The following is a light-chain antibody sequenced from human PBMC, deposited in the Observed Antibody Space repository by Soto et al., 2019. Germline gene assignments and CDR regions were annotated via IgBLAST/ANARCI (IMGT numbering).Light chain of an antibody. V-gene: IGKV3D-15*01. CDR2: GAS. CDR1: RSINSD. J-gene: IGKJ4*01. CDR3: QQYNNWPVT. Sequence: EIVMTQSPATLSVSPGETTSLSCRASRSINSDVAWYQQKVGQAPRLLIHGASTRATGIAARFSGSGSGTEFTLTISGLQSEDFAAYYCQQYNNWPVTFGGGTKVDIK.